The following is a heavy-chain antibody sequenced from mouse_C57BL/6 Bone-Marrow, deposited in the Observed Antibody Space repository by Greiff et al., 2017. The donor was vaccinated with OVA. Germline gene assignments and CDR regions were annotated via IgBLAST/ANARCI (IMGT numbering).Heavy chain of an antibody. CDR2: IYPRSGNT. D-gene: IGHD2-2*01. CDR1: GYTFTSYG. V-gene: IGHV1-81*01. J-gene: IGHJ4*01. Sequence: VQLQQSGAELARPGASVKLSCKASGYTFTSYGISWVKQRTGQGLEWIGEIYPRSGNTYYNEKFKGKATLTADKSSSTAYMELRSLTSEDSAVYYCAIQVVTTSGNAMDYWGQGTSVTVSS. CDR3: AIQVVTTSGNAMDY.